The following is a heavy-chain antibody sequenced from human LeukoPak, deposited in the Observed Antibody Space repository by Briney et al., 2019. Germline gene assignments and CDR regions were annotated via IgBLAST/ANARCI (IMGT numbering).Heavy chain of an antibody. J-gene: IGHJ6*03. D-gene: IGHD6-19*01. CDR3: AKAQSSGWYWYYYYYYMDV. CDR2: ISGNGGST. CDR1: GFTFDDFA. Sequence: GGSLRLFCAASGFTFDDFAMHWVRQPPGKGLQGGSGISGNGGSTYYADSVKGRFTISRDNSKNTLYLQMNSLRAEDTAVYYCAKAQSSGWYWYYYYYYMDVWGKGTTVTVSS. V-gene: IGHV3-23*01.